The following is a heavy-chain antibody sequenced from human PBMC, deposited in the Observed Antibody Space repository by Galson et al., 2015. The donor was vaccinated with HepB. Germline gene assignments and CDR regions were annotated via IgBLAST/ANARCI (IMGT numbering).Heavy chain of an antibody. D-gene: IGHD3-10*01. Sequence: SLRLSCAASGFTFSSYAMHWVRQAPGKGLEWVAVISYDGSNKYYADSVKGRFTISRDNSKNTLYLQMNSLRAEDTAVYYCARPMVRGDLIDYWGQGTLVTVSS. J-gene: IGHJ4*02. CDR1: GFTFSSYA. V-gene: IGHV3-30-3*01. CDR3: ARPMVRGDLIDY. CDR2: ISYDGSNK.